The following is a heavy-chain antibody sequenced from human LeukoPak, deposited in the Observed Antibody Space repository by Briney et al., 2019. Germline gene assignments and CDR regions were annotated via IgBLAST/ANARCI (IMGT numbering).Heavy chain of an antibody. D-gene: IGHD3-22*01. CDR3: AKDPGSGYPATSLFDY. CDR1: GFTFSSYR. V-gene: IGHV3-30*18. J-gene: IGHJ4*02. CDR2: ISYDGSNK. Sequence: GGSLRLSCAASGFTFSSYRMHWVRQAPGKGLEWVAVISYDGSNKYYADSVKGRFTISRDNSKNTLYLQMNSLRAEDTAVYYCAKDPGSGYPATSLFDYWGQGTLVTVSS.